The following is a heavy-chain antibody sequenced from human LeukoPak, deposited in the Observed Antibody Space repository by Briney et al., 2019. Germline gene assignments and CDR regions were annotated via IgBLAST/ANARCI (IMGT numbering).Heavy chain of an antibody. J-gene: IGHJ4*02. V-gene: IGHV3-23*01. CDR1: GFTFSTYA. CDR3: ARGGVDYYGSGTYYLMYYFDY. D-gene: IGHD3-10*01. CDR2: ISGSGGAT. Sequence: GGSLRLSCAASGFTFSTYAMSWVRQAPGKGLEWVSGISGSGGATYYADSVKGRFTISRDDPHNTLYLQMNSLRAEDTAVYFCARGGVDYYGSGTYYLMYYFDYWGQGALVTVSS.